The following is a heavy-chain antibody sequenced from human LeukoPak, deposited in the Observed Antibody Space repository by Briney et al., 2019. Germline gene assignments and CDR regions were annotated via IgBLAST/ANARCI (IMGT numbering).Heavy chain of an antibody. J-gene: IGHJ4*02. Sequence: GASVKVSCKASGYTFTGYYMHWVRQAPGQGLEWMGWINPNSGGTNYAQKFQGRVTMTRDTSISTAYMELSRLRSDDTAVYYCARVRGFVAGTNFDYWGQGTLVTVSS. CDR3: ARVRGFVAGTNFDY. CDR2: INPNSGGT. V-gene: IGHV1-2*02. CDR1: GYTFTGYY. D-gene: IGHD6-19*01.